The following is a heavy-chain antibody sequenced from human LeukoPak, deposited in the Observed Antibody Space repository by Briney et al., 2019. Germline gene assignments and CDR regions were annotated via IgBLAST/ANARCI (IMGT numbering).Heavy chain of an antibody. Sequence: GGSLRLSCAASGFTFSSYWMSWVRQAPGKGLEWVANIKQDGSEKYYVDSVKGRFTISRDNAKNSLYLQMNSLRAEDTAVYYCARDYSGYDLAGVYYFDYWGQGTLVTVSS. CDR3: ARDYSGYDLAGVYYFDY. CDR1: GFTFSSYW. D-gene: IGHD5-12*01. V-gene: IGHV3-7*01. J-gene: IGHJ4*02. CDR2: IKQDGSEK.